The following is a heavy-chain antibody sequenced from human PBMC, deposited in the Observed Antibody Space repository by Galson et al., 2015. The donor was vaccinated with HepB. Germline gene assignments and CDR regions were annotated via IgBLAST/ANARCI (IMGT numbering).Heavy chain of an antibody. V-gene: IGHV1-18*01. CDR1: GCIFTSYG. CDR3: ARDFDSGPDRVVAAYWFAP. D-gene: IGHD2-15*01. CDR2: ITTYNGNT. Sequence: SVKVSCKASGCIFTSYGISWVRQAPGQGLEWMGWITTYNGNTNYAQKFQGRVTMTTDTSTSTAYMELRGLRADDTAIYYCARDFDSGPDRVVAAYWFAPSGQGTPVTVSS. J-gene: IGHJ5*02.